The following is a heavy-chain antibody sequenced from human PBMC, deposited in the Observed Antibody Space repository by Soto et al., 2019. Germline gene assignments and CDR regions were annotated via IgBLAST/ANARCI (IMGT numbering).Heavy chain of an antibody. J-gene: IGHJ6*02. CDR2: ISPTTSHI. Sequence: EVHLVESGGGLVKPGGSLRLSCAVSGFTFSSCTMNWVRQAPGKGLEWVSSISPTTSHIYYADSVKGRFTISRGNAKNSRFLQMNSLRAEDTAVYYCSGCSGGACHQNYGMDVWGQGTTVTVSS. CDR3: SGCSGGACHQNYGMDV. V-gene: IGHV3-21*01. D-gene: IGHD2-15*01. CDR1: GFTFSSCT.